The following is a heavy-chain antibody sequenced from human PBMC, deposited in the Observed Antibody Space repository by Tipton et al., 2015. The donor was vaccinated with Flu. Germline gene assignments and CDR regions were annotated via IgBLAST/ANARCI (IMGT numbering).Heavy chain of an antibody. Sequence: TLSLTCTVSGGSISSYYWSWIRQPPGKGLEWIGYIYYSGSTNYNPSLKGRVTISVDTSKNQFSLKLSSVTAADTAVYYCAKTIVGASNYYYYGMDVWGQGTTVTVSS. CDR2: IYYSGST. D-gene: IGHD1-26*01. CDR1: GGSISSYY. CDR3: AKTIVGASNYYYYGMDV. V-gene: IGHV4-59*08. J-gene: IGHJ6*02.